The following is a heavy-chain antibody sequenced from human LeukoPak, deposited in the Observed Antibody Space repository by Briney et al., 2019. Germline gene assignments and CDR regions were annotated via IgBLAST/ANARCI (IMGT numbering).Heavy chain of an antibody. CDR3: ARFKPTTKYFQH. CDR1: GFTFSSYG. V-gene: IGHV3-30*02. J-gene: IGHJ1*01. CDR2: IRYVGGET. Sequence: GGSLRLSCAASGFTFSSYGMHWVRQAPGKGLEWVAFIRYVGGETFYAGSVKGRFTISRDNSKNTLYLQMNSLRAEDTAVYYCARFKPTTKYFQHWGQGTLVTVSS. D-gene: IGHD4-11*01.